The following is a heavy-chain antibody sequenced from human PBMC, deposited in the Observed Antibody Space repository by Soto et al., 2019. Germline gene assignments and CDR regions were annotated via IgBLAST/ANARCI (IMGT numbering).Heavy chain of an antibody. J-gene: IGHJ6*02. CDR1: GYTFTGYY. CDR2: INPNSGRT. V-gene: IGHV1-2*02. Sequence: ASVKVSCKASGYTFTGYYMHWVRQAPGQGLEWMGWINPNSGRTNYAQKFQGRVTMTRDTSISTAYMELSRLRSDDTAVYYCAREDATYYYYYGMEVWGQGTTVTVSS. CDR3: AREDATYYYYYGMEV.